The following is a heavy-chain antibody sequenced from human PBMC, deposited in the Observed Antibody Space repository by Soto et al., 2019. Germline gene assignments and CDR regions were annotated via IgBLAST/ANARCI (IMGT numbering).Heavy chain of an antibody. J-gene: IGHJ5*02. CDR1: GGSISSSSYY. Sequence: QLQLQESGPGLVKPSETLSLTCTVSGGSISSSSYYWGWIRQPPGKGLEWIGSIYYSGSTYYNPSLKSRVTISVDTSKNQFSLKLSSVTAADTAVYYCARHIVAGTWFDPWGQGTLVTVSS. D-gene: IGHD6-19*01. V-gene: IGHV4-39*01. CDR3: ARHIVAGTWFDP. CDR2: IYYSGST.